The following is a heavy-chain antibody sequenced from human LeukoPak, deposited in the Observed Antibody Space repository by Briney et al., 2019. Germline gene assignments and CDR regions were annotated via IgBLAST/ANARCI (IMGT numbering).Heavy chain of an antibody. Sequence: PSETLSLTCAVYGGSFSGYYWSWIRQPPGKGLEWIGEINHSGSTNYNPSLKSRVTISVDTSKNQFSLKLSSVTAADTAVYYCARGFFGVVPGAYYFDYWGQGTLVTVSS. CDR3: ARGFFGVVPGAYYFDY. D-gene: IGHD3-3*01. J-gene: IGHJ4*02. V-gene: IGHV4-34*01. CDR1: GGSFSGYY. CDR2: INHSGST.